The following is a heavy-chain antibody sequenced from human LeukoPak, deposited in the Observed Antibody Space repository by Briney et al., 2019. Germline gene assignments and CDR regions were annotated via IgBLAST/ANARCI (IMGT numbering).Heavy chain of an antibody. V-gene: IGHV3-30*18. CDR3: AKGGPPTGASPRPWDFNY. Sequence: GGSLRLSCAASGFPFSSYGMHWVRQAPGKGLEWVAVISYDGSYESYADSVKGRFTISRDNSKNTLYLQMNSLRVEDTAVYYCAKGGPPTGASPRPWDFNYWGQGALVTVSS. CDR1: GFPFSSYG. J-gene: IGHJ4*02. D-gene: IGHD1-26*01. CDR2: ISYDGSYE.